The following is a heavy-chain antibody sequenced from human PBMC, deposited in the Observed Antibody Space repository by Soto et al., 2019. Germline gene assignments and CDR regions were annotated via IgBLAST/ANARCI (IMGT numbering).Heavy chain of an antibody. V-gene: IGHV3-30-3*01. J-gene: IGHJ5*01. CDR3: ARSVAVSALDS. D-gene: IGHD6-19*01. CDR1: GFTLSSYS. CDR2: ISYDGNKK. Sequence: QVQLAESGGGVVQPGRSLRLSCAASGFTLSSYSMHWVRQAPGKGLEWVALISYDGNKKFYEDSVKGRFNISRDTSKNMLYLQMNSLRAEDTAVYYCARSVAVSALDSWRHGTLVTVSS.